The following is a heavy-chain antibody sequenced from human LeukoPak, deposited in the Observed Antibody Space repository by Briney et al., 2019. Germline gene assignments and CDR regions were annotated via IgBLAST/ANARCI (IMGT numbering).Heavy chain of an antibody. CDR1: GFTVSSSY. V-gene: IGHV3-66*01. Sequence: GGSLTLSCAVSGFTVSSSYMSWVRQAPEGKGLEWVSVIYSDGSTYYADSVKGGFTISRDNSKNMLSLQMNSLIAEDTALYYCTREAGATDYWGQGSLVTVSS. CDR3: TREAGATDY. J-gene: IGHJ4*02. CDR2: IYSDGST. D-gene: IGHD1-26*01.